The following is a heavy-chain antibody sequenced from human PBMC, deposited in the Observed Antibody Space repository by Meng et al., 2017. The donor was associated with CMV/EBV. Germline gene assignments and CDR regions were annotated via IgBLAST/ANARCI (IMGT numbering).Heavy chain of an antibody. CDR2: INTDGSST. Sequence: CAASGFTFSSYWMHWVRQAPGKGLVWVSRINTDGSSTDYADSVKGRFTISRDNAKNTLYLQMTSLRAEDTAVYYCARICSGATCAVGNWGQGTLVTSPQ. D-gene: IGHD2-15*01. V-gene: IGHV3-74*01. CDR3: ARICSGATCAVGN. CDR1: GFTFSSYW. J-gene: IGHJ4*02.